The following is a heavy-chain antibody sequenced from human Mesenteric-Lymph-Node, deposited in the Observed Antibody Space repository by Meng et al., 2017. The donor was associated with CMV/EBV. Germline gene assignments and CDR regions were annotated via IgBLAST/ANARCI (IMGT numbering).Heavy chain of an antibody. V-gene: IGHV4-34*01. Sequence: QVPVNQWGAGPLQPEQTLSATSAVYGGSFSGYYWKWIRQSPEKGLVGIVEINHSGSTTYNPSSTSRIIISVDTSTNQISLNMSSVTAADTAVYYCARGSSDDILTGYFDYWGQGALVTVSS. CDR3: ARGSSDDILTGYFDY. CDR2: INHSGST. J-gene: IGHJ4*02. CDR1: GGSFSGYY. D-gene: IGHD3-9*01.